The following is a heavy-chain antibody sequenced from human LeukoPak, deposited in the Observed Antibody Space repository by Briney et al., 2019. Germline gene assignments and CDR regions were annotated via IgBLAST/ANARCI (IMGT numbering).Heavy chain of an antibody. CDR2: ISNSGTT. J-gene: IGHJ4*02. CDR3: ARRRLRWDYYFDY. V-gene: IGHV4-39*01. CDR1: GGSISSSSYY. D-gene: IGHD4-23*01. Sequence: PSETLSLTCTVSGGSISSSSYYWGWIRQPPGKGLEWIGSISNSGTTYYNPSLKSRVTISVDTSKNQFSLKLSSVTAADTAVYYCARRRLRWDYYFDYWGQGTLVTVSS.